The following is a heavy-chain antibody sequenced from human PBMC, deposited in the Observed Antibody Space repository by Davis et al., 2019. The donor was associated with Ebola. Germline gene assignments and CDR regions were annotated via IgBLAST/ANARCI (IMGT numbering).Heavy chain of an antibody. J-gene: IGHJ6*02. CDR3: ARERWELLRDYYYYYYGMDV. V-gene: IGHV4-39*07. CDR1: GGSISNYY. D-gene: IGHD1-26*01. CDR2: IYYSGST. Sequence: SETLSLTCTVSGGSISNYYWGWIRQPPGKGLEWIGSIYYSGSTYYNPSLKSRVTISVDTSKNQFSLKLSSVTAADTAVYYCARERWELLRDYYYYYYGMDVWGQGTTVTVSS.